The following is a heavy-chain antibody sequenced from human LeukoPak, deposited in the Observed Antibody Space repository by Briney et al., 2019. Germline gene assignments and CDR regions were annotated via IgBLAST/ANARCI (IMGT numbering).Heavy chain of an antibody. CDR2: ISYDGSNK. CDR1: GFTFSSYG. Sequence: GGSLRLSCAASGFTFSSYGMHWVRQAPGKGLEWVAVISYDGSNKYYADSVKGRFTISRDNSKNTLYLQMNSLRAEDTAVYYCARIEGYYYDSSGYSFDYWGQGTLVTVSS. D-gene: IGHD3-22*01. CDR3: ARIEGYYYDSSGYSFDY. J-gene: IGHJ4*02. V-gene: IGHV3-30*03.